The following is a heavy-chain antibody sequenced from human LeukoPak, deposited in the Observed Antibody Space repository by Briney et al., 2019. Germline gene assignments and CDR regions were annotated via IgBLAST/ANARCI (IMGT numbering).Heavy chain of an antibody. CDR1: GFTFSSYA. Sequence: GGSLRLSCAASGFTFSSYALSWVRQAPGKGLEWVSAISGSGGSTYYADSVKGRFTISRDNSKNTLYLQMNSLRAEDTAVYYCAKRKMSSGYYYLDYWGQGTLVTVSS. D-gene: IGHD3-22*01. CDR2: ISGSGGST. V-gene: IGHV3-23*01. J-gene: IGHJ4*02. CDR3: AKRKMSSGYYYLDY.